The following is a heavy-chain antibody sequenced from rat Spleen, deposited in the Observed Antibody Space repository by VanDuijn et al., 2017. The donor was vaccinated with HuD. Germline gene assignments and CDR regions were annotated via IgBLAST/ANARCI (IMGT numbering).Heavy chain of an antibody. J-gene: IGHJ1*01. V-gene: IGHV2-16*01. CDR2: IWSGGST. CDR3: ARWGFYDSWYFDF. D-gene: IGHD4-4*01. Sequence: QVQLKESGPGLVQPSQTLSLTCTVSGFSLTNYGVSWVRQPPGKGLEWIGSIWSGGSTDYNSALKSRLSITRDTSKSQVLLKMNSLHTEDTAMYFWARWGFYDSWYFDFWGPGTMVTVSS. CDR1: GFSLTNYG.